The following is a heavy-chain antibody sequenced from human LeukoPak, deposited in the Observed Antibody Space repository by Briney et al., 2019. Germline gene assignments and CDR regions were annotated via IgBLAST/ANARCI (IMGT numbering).Heavy chain of an antibody. CDR3: ARDLRQLVAGNDAFDI. J-gene: IGHJ3*02. CDR2: IYTSGST. D-gene: IGHD6-6*01. Sequence: PSETLSLTCTVSGGSISSGGYYWSWIRQPAGKGLEWIGRIYTSGSTNYNPSLKSRVTMSVDTSKNQFSLKLSSVTAADTAVYYCARDLRQLVAGNDAFDIWGQGTMVTVSS. CDR1: GGSISSGGYY. V-gene: IGHV4-61*02.